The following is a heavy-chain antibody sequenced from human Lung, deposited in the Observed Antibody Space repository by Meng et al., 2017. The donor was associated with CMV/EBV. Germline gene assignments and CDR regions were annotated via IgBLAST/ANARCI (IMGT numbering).Heavy chain of an antibody. D-gene: IGHD4-23*01. CDR1: GDIVSSNSAA. V-gene: IGHV6-1*01. Sequence: QVQLQQAGPGLVKPSQTLSLPCAIYGDIVSSNSAAWHWIRQSPSRGLEWLGRTYYRSKWYHEYAVSVKSRITISPDTPKNQFSLQLNSMTPEDTAVYYCARGINGGCGDWGQGTLVTVSS. CDR3: ARGINGGCGD. CDR2: TYYRSKWYH. J-gene: IGHJ4*02.